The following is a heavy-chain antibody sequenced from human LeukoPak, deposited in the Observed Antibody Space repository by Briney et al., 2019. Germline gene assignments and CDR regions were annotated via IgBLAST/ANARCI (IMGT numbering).Heavy chain of an antibody. CDR2: ISGSGGST. D-gene: IGHD6-19*01. V-gene: IGHV3-23*01. Sequence: GGSLRLSCAASGFTFSSYGMSWVRQAPGKGLEWVSAISGSGGSTYYADSVKGRFTISRDNSKNTLYLQMNSLRAEDTAVYYCAKVLGSNGWYVLYYYYYYMDVWGKGTTVTISS. CDR3: AKVLGSNGWYVLYYYYYYMDV. J-gene: IGHJ6*03. CDR1: GFTFSSYG.